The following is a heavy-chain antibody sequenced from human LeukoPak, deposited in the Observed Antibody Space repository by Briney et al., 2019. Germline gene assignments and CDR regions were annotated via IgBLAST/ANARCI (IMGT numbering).Heavy chain of an antibody. V-gene: IGHV1-2*02. Sequence: ASVKVSCKASGYTFTSYYMHWVRQAPGQGLEWMGWINPNSGGTNYAQKFQGRVTMTRDTSISTAYMELSRLRSDDTAVYYCARGKREYQLPPYNWFDPWGQGTLVTVSS. CDR1: GYTFTSYY. CDR2: INPNSGGT. CDR3: ARGKREYQLPPYNWFDP. J-gene: IGHJ5*02. D-gene: IGHD2-2*01.